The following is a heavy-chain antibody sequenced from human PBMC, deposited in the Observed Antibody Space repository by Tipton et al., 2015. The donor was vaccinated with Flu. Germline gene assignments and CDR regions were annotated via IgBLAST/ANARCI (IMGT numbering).Heavy chain of an antibody. D-gene: IGHD2-2*01. CDR3: VSEVPVTNRLV. J-gene: IGHJ4*02. V-gene: IGHV3-73*01. CDR1: DSTFSGSA. CDR2: IRSKNNNYAT. Sequence: SLRLSCAASDSTFSGSAMHWVRQASGKGLEWVGRIRSKNNNYATAYAASVKGRFTISRDDSKNTAYLQVNSLKTEDTAVYYCVSEVPVTNRLVWDQGTLVTVSS.